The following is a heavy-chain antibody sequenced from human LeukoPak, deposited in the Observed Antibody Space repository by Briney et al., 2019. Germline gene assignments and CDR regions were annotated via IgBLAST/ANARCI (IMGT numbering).Heavy chain of an antibody. Sequence: GGSLRLSCAASGFTFSSYAMHWVRQAPGKGREGVAVISYDGSNKYYADSVKGRFTISRDNSKNTLYLQMNSLRAEDTAVYYCARVSSGLLWFGELGVDYWGQGTLVTVSS. CDR3: ARVSSGLLWFGELGVDY. CDR2: ISYDGSNK. J-gene: IGHJ4*02. D-gene: IGHD3-10*01. CDR1: GFTFSSYA. V-gene: IGHV3-30*04.